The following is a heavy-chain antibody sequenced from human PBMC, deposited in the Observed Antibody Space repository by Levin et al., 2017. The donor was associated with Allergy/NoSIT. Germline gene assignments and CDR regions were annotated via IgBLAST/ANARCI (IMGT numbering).Heavy chain of an antibody. CDR2: IDPSDSYT. V-gene: IGHV5-10-1*01. CDR3: ARHKNGESRYSSSWYVENDY. J-gene: IGHJ4*02. CDR1: GYSFTSYW. Sequence: KLGESLKISCKGSGYSFTSYWISWVRQMPGKGLEWMGRIDPSDSYTNYSPSFQGHVTISADKSISTAYLQWSSLKASDTAMYYCARHKNGESRYSSSWYVENDYWGQGPLVTVSS. D-gene: IGHD6-13*01.